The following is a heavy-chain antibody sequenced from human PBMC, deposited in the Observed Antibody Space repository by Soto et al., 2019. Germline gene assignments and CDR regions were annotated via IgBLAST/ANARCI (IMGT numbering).Heavy chain of an antibody. J-gene: IGHJ4*02. D-gene: IGHD5-12*01. CDR2: ISYDGSNK. Sequence: GGSLRLSCAASGFTFSSYGMHWVRQAPGKGLEWVAVISYDGSNKYYADSVKGRFTISRDNSKNTLYLQMNSLRAEDTAVYYCAKELDSGYTYYFDYWGQGTLVTVSS. CDR1: GFTFSSYG. V-gene: IGHV3-30*18. CDR3: AKELDSGYTYYFDY.